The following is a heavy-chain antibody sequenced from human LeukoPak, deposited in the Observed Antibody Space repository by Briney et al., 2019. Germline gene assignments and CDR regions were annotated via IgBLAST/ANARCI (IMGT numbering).Heavy chain of an antibody. V-gene: IGHV3-66*01. CDR1: GFTLSSNY. CDR2: IYSVGRT. D-gene: IGHD3-3*01. CDR3: ARVGRITMMDV. Sequence: GGSLSLSCVASGFTLSSNYMSWVRQAPWKGLEGVSVIYSVGRTYYADSVKGRFTISRDNSKNTVYLQMNSLRAEDTAVYYCARVGRITMMDVWGKGTTVTISS. J-gene: IGHJ6*04.